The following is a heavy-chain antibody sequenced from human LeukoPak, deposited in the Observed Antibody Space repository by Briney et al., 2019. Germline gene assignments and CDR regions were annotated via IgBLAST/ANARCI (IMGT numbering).Heavy chain of an antibody. CDR2: IYNSVTT. V-gene: IGHV4-59*01. CDR1: GGSINSFY. Sequence: SETLSLTCTVSGGSINSFYWSWIRQPPGKRLEWIGYIYNSVTTDYNPSLESRATISVDTSKKQFSLNLRSVTAADTAVYYCARGSEWYGNYALDYWGQGIVVTVSS. CDR3: ARGSEWYGNYALDY. D-gene: IGHD4-11*01. J-gene: IGHJ4*02.